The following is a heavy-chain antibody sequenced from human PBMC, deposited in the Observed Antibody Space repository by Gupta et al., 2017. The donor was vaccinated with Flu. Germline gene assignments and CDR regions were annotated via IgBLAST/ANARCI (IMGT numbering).Heavy chain of an antibody. CDR3: SHLSGSSLNHLGF. CDR1: GLTLSNTGVG. Sequence: QVTLKESGPTLVKPTETLTVTCSVSGLTLSNTGVGVAWTRQAPGKTLEWLALIYWDDEKRYNPSLKSRLTITKDTFKSQVVLTLTNVEPADTATYFCSHLSGSSLNHLGFWGQGSLVTVSS. CDR2: IYWDDEK. J-gene: IGHJ4*02. V-gene: IGHV2-5*02. D-gene: IGHD1-26*01.